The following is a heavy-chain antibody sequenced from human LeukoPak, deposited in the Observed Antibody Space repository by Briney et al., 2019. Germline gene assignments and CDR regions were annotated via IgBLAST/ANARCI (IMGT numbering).Heavy chain of an antibody. CDR1: GFTFSNSA. CDR3: TSDPTFYNGRYCFDY. Sequence: ASVKVSCKASGFTFSNSAVQWVRQARGQRLEWIGWIVVGSGNTNYAQKFQERVTITRDMSTSTAYMELSSLRSEDTAVYYCTSDPTFYNGRYCFDYWGQGTLVTVSS. D-gene: IGHD2/OR15-2a*01. J-gene: IGHJ4*02. V-gene: IGHV1-58*01. CDR2: IVVGSGNT.